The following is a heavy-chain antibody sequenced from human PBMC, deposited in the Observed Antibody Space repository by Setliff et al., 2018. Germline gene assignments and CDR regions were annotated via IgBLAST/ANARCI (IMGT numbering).Heavy chain of an antibody. V-gene: IGHV3-20*04. J-gene: IGHJ4*02. CDR1: GFTFDDFG. CDR2: IHWNGGST. Sequence: PGESLKISCAASGFTFDDFGMSWVRQAPGKGLEWVSGIHWNGGSTDYADSVKGRFTISRDNAKNSLYLQMNSLRGEDTAVYYCARGTSGWFPHDYWGQGTLVTVSS. D-gene: IGHD6-19*01. CDR3: ARGTSGWFPHDY.